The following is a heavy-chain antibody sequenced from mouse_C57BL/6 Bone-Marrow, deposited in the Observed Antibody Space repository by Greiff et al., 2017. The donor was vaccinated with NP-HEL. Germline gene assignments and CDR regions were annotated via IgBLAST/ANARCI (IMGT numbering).Heavy chain of an antibody. CDR2: ISNLADSI. V-gene: IGHV5-15*04. D-gene: IGHD1-1*01. Sequence: EVKLVESGGGLVQPGGSLKLPCAASGFTFSDYGMAWVRQAQRKGPEWVAFISNLADSIYYADTVTGRFTFSRENAKNTLYLEMSSLRSEDTAMYYCARRGAITTVVATRYFDVWGTGTTVTVSS. J-gene: IGHJ1*03. CDR1: GFTFSDYG. CDR3: ARRGAITTVVATRYFDV.